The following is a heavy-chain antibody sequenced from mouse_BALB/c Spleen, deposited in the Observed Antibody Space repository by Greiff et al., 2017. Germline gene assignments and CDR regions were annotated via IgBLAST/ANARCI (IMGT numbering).Heavy chain of an antibody. CDR1: GYTFSSYW. J-gene: IGHJ4*01. CDR3: ARGRINYYGSSYDAMDY. Sequence: VQLVESGAELMKPGASVKISCKATGYTFSSYWIEWVKQRPGHGLEWIGEILPGSGSTNYNEKFKGKATFTADTSSNTAYMQLSSLTSEDSAVYYCARGRINYYGSSYDAMDYWGQGTSVTVSS. D-gene: IGHD1-1*01. CDR2: ILPGSGST. V-gene: IGHV1-9*01.